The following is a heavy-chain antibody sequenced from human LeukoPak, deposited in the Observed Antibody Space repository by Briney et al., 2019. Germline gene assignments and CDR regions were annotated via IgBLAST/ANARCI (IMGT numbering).Heavy chain of an antibody. J-gene: IGHJ4*02. Sequence: SETLSLTCTVSGDSISSRDYYWGWIRQPPGKGLEWIASIYYSGTTHYNPSHQSRVTISVDTSKNQFSLKLSSVTAADTAVYYCARDRRGVWYYYDSSGQRGYYFDYWGQGTLVTVSS. D-gene: IGHD3-22*01. CDR1: GDSISSRDYY. CDR3: ARDRRGVWYYYDSSGQRGYYFDY. CDR2: IYYSGTT. V-gene: IGHV4-39*07.